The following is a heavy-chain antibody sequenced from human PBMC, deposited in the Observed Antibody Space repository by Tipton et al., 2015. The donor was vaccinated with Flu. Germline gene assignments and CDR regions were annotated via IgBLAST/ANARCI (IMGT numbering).Heavy chain of an antibody. CDR3: AREGGYDFWSGFYPYAMDV. CDR1: GFPVNSNY. D-gene: IGHD3-3*01. J-gene: IGHJ6*02. V-gene: IGHV3-53*01. CDR2: IYSDGTT. Sequence: QLVQSGGGLIQPGESLRLSCAASGFPVNSNYMTWVRQAPGKGLEWVSVIYSDGTTYYADSVKGRFTISRDISKNTLYLQMNSLRVEDTAVYYCAREGGYDFWSGFYPYAMDVWGQGTTVTVSS.